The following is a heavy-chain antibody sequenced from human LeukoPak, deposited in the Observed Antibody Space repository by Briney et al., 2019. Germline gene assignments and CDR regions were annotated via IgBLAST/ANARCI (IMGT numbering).Heavy chain of an antibody. D-gene: IGHD2-15*01. Sequence: PGGSLRLSCAASGFTFSSYEMNWVRQAPGKGLEWVSYISSSGSTIYYADSVKGRFTISRDNAKNSLYLQMNGLRAEDTAVYYCARGSGGSGKPFDYWGQGTLVTVSS. CDR1: GFTFSSYE. CDR3: ARGSGGSGKPFDY. V-gene: IGHV3-48*03. J-gene: IGHJ4*02. CDR2: ISSSGSTI.